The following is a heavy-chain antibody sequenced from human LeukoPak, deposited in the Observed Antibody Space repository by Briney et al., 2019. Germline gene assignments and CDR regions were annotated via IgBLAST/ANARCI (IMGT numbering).Heavy chain of an antibody. CDR2: ISGSGTI. V-gene: IGHV4-4*07. CDR3: VNYYDSSDYQQPNHFDY. J-gene: IGHJ4*02. CDR1: GGSINSY. D-gene: IGHD3-22*01. Sequence: PSETLSLTCTVSGGSINSYWSWIRQPAGKGLEWIGRISGSGTITYNPALQSRLSISIDTSKNQFSLKLMSVTAADTAVYYCVNYYDSSDYQQPNHFDYWGQGTLVTVSS.